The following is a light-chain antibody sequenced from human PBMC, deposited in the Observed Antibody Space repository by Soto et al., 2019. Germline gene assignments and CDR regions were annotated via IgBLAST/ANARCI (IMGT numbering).Light chain of an antibody. V-gene: IGKV3-20*01. CDR3: QQYGSSST. CDR1: QSVSSSY. Sequence: EIVLKQSPCTLSLTPGERATLSCRASQSVSSSYLAWYQQKPGQAPRLLIYGASSRPTGIPDRFSGSGSGTDFTLTISRLEPEDFAVYYCQQYGSSSTFGQGTRLEI. J-gene: IGKJ5*01. CDR2: GAS.